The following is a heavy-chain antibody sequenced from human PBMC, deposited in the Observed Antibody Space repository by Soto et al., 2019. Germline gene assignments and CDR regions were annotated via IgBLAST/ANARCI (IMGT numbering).Heavy chain of an antibody. D-gene: IGHD6-13*01. CDR1: GGSISSYY. J-gene: IGHJ5*02. CDR2: IYYSGST. CDR3: ARHSSSWYNWFDP. V-gene: IGHV4-59*01. Sequence: QVQLQESGPGLVKPSETLSLTCTVSGGSISSYYWSWIRQPPGKGLEWIGYIYYSGSTNYNPSLKSRVTISVATSTNQFSLTLSSVTAADTAVYYCARHSSSWYNWFDPWGQGTLVTVSS.